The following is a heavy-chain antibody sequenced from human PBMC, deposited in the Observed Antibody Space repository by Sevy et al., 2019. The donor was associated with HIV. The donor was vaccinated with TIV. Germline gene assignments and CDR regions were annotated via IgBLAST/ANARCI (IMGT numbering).Heavy chain of an antibody. CDR3: AREGLTGYYRGNWFDP. Sequence: ASVKVSCKASGHTFTDYYLHWARQAPGQGLEWMGWINPDNGVTNYAQRFQGWVTMTRDTSINTAYMELSRLTSDDTAVYYCAREGLTGYYRGNWFDPWGQGTLVTVSS. J-gene: IGHJ5*02. D-gene: IGHD3-9*01. CDR2: INPDNGVT. CDR1: GHTFTDYY. V-gene: IGHV1-2*04.